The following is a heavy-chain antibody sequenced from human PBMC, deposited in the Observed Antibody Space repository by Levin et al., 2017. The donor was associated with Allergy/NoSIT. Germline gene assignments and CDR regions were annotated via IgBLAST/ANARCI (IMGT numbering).Heavy chain of an antibody. J-gene: IGHJ4*02. D-gene: IGHD3-16*01. Sequence: PGGSLRLSCVASGFTFRDYGMSWVRQAPGKGLEWVSRVSNSDSGEGTYYADSVRGRFTISRDNSKSTVYLQMNSLRAEDTAVYYCAKRGGWGQGTLVTVSS. CDR1: GFTFRDYG. V-gene: IGHV3-23*01. CDR3: AKRGG. CDR2: VSNSDSGEGT.